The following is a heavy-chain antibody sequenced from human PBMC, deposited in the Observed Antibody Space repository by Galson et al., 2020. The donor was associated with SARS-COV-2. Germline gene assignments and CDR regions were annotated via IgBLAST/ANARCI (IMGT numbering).Heavy chain of an antibody. Sequence: GGSLRLSCAASGFTFSSHDMHWVRQPIGKGLEWVSVIGIAGDTFYLGSVKGRFTISRENAKSSLYLQMNSLRAEDTAVYYCTRGSGSFYFLDSCGQGTLVTVSS. D-gene: IGHD1-26*01. J-gene: IGHJ4*02. CDR1: GFTFSSHD. V-gene: IGHV3-13*01. CDR2: IGIAGDT. CDR3: TRGSGSFYFLDS.